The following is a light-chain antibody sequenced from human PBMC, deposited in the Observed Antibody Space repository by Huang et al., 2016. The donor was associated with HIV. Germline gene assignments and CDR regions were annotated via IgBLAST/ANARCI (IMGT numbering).Light chain of an antibody. CDR1: QSVFSY. CDR3: QQRSAWPRT. V-gene: IGKV3-11*01. Sequence: EIVLTQSPGTLSLSPGERATLSCRTSQSVFSYLAWYQQRPGQAPRLLIYDASNRATGIPARLSGSGSGTDFTLTISRLEPEDFAVYYCQQRSAWPRTFGQGTKLEIK. J-gene: IGKJ2*01. CDR2: DAS.